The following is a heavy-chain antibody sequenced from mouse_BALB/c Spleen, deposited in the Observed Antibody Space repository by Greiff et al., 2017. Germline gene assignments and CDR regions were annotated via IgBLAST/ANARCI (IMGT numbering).Heavy chain of an antibody. CDR2: ISSGGST. D-gene: IGHD1-1*01. V-gene: IGHV5-6-5*01. CDR1: GFTFSSYA. CDR3: ARALLLRYHWAMDY. J-gene: IGHJ4*01. Sequence: EVKLVESGGGLVKPGGSLKLSCAASGFTFSSYAMSWVRQTPEKRLEWVASISSGGSTYYPDSVKGRFTISRDNARNILYLQMSSLRSEDTAMYYCARALLLRYHWAMDYWGQGTSVTVSS.